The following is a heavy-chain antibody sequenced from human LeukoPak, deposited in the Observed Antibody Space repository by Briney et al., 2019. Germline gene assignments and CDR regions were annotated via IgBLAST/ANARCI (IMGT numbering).Heavy chain of an antibody. J-gene: IGHJ5*02. V-gene: IGHV1-8*01. Sequence: ASVKVSCKASGYTFTSYDINWVRQATGQGLEWMGWMNPNSGNTGYAQKFQGRVTMTRNTSISTAYMELSSLRSEDTAVYYCARELWFVNAPGSWFDPWGQGTLVTVSS. CDR3: ARELWFVNAPGSWFDP. D-gene: IGHD3-10*01. CDR1: GYTFTSYD. CDR2: MNPNSGNT.